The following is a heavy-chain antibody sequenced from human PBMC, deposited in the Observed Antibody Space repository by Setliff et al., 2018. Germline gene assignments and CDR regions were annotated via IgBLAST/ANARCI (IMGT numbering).Heavy chain of an antibody. J-gene: IGHJ6*03. CDR2: INRSGAIR. D-gene: IGHD3-3*01. CDR3: ARVGEDRFLEWFMNYYDNYMDA. V-gene: IGHV3-48*03. CDR1: GFAFSTSE. Sequence: PGGSLRLSCAASGFAFSTSEMNWVRQAPGKGLEWIAFINRSGAIRYYADSVKGRFTISRDNAKNTVYLQMNSLRAEDTAVYYCARVGEDRFLEWFMNYYDNYMDAWGKGTTVTVSS.